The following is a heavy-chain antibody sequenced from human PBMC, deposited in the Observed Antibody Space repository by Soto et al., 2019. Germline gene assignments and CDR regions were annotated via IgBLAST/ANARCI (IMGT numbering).Heavy chain of an antibody. J-gene: IGHJ6*02. CDR2: ISYDGSNK. CDR1: GFTLTRYS. Sequence: PGGSLRLSCAASGFTLTRYSMNWVSQAPGKGLEWVAVISYDGSNKDYADSVKGRFTISRDSSKNTLYLEMNSLRPEDTAVYYCAKGEYCYGSGSPYYGMYVWGQGTTFTVSS. CDR3: AKGEYCYGSGSPYYGMYV. V-gene: IGHV3-30*18. D-gene: IGHD3-10*01.